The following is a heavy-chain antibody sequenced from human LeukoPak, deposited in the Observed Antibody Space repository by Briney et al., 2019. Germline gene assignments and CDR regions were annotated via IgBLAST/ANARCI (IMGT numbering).Heavy chain of an antibody. J-gene: IGHJ4*02. D-gene: IGHD5-24*01. CDR1: GYTGTVYY. CDR2: SNPNSGGT. CDR3: AKGGRVGYNLYFDS. Sequence: GASVKVSCKASGYTGTVYYMHWVRQAPGQGLELMGWSNPNSGGTNYAQKFQGRVTMTRDTSISTAYMELSRLGSDDTAVYYCAKGGRVGYNLYFDSWGQGTLVTVSS. V-gene: IGHV1-2*02.